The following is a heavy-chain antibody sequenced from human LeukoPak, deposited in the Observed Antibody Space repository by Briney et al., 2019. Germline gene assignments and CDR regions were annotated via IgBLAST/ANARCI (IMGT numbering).Heavy chain of an antibody. CDR2: INHSGST. CDR1: GGSFSGYY. D-gene: IGHD1-26*01. CDR3: AREGGSSRSLEN. V-gene: IGHV4-34*01. J-gene: IGHJ4*02. Sequence: SETLSLTCAVYGGSFSGYYWSWIRQPPGKGLEWIGEINHSGSTNYNPSLKSRVTISVDTPKNQFSLKLSSVTAADTAVYYCAREGGSSRSLENWGQGTLVTVSS.